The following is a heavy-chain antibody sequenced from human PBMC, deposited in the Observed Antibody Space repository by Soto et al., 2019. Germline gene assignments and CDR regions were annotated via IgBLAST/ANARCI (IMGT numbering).Heavy chain of an antibody. J-gene: IGHJ5*02. CDR1: GASISGFY. CDR3: VRDGTKTLRDWFDP. CDR2: IYATGTT. V-gene: IGHV4-4*07. Sequence: SETLSLTCTVSGASISGFYWSWVRKSAGKGLEWIGRIYATGTTDYNPSLKSRVMMSVDTSKKQFSLKLRSVTAADTAVYYCVRDGTKTLRDWFDPWGQGISVTVSS. D-gene: IGHD1-1*01.